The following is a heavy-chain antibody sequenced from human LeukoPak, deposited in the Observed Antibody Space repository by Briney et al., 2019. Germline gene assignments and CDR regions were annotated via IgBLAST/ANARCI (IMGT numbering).Heavy chain of an antibody. J-gene: IGHJ3*02. V-gene: IGHV4-38-2*02. Sequence: SETLSLTCTVSGYSISSGYYWGWIRQPPGKGLEWIGSIYHSGSTYYDPSLKSRVTISVDTSKNQFSLKLSSVTAADTAVYYCARGKGITMISDIWGQGTMVTVSS. CDR3: ARGKGITMISDI. CDR1: GYSISSGYY. D-gene: IGHD3-22*01. CDR2: IYHSGST.